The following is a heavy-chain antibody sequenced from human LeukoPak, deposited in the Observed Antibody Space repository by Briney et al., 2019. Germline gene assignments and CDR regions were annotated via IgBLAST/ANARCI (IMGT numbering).Heavy chain of an antibody. CDR1: GGSISSSSYY. J-gene: IGHJ4*02. Sequence: SETLSLTCTVSGGSISSSSYYWGWIRQPPGKGLEWIGIIYYSGSTYYNPSLKSRVTISVDTSKNQFSLKLSSVTAADTAVYYCGHDSSGYYSDYWGQGTLVTVSS. V-gene: IGHV4-39*01. D-gene: IGHD3-22*01. CDR2: IYYSGST. CDR3: GHDSSGYYSDY.